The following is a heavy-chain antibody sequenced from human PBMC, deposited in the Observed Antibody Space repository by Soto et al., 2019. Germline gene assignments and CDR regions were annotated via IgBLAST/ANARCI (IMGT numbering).Heavy chain of an antibody. CDR3: ARSSDATIFGVVGYYYYYMDV. J-gene: IGHJ6*03. CDR1: GGSISSYY. Sequence: PSETLSLTCTVSGGSISSYYWSWIRQPPGKGLEWIGYIYYSGSTNYNPSLKSRVTIPVDTSKNQFSLKLSSVTAADTAVYYCARSSDATIFGVVGYYYYYMDVWGKGTTVTVSS. CDR2: IYYSGST. D-gene: IGHD3-3*01. V-gene: IGHV4-59*08.